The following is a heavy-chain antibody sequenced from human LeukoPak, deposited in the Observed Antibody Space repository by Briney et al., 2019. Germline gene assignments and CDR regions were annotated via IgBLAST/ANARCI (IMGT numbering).Heavy chain of an antibody. CDR2: MNPNSGNT. D-gene: IGHD3-3*01. CDR3: ARSRRFLEWLPPDY. CDR1: GYTFTSYD. V-gene: IGHV1-8*01. J-gene: IGHJ4*02. Sequence: GASVKVSCKASGYTFTSYDINWVRQATGQGLEWMGWMNPNSGNTGYAQKFQGRVTITADESTSTAYMELSSLRSEDTAVYYCARSRRFLEWLPPDYWGQGTLVTVSS.